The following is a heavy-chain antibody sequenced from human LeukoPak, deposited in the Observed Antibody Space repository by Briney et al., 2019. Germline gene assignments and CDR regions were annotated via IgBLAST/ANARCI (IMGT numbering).Heavy chain of an antibody. CDR3: ARIMTTVTYDAFDI. D-gene: IGHD4-17*01. V-gene: IGHV3-21*01. CDR1: GFTLSSYA. J-gene: IGHJ3*02. Sequence: GGSLRLSCAASGFTLSSYAMNWVRQAPGQGLEWVSSITSGSSYIYYADSVKGRFTISRDNAKSSLYLQMNSLRAEDTAVYYCARIMTTVTYDAFDIWGQGTMVTVSS. CDR2: ITSGSSYI.